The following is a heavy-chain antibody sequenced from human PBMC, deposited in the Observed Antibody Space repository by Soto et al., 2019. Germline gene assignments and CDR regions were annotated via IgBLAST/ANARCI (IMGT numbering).Heavy chain of an antibody. V-gene: IGHV3-66*04. J-gene: IGHJ2*01. D-gene: IGHD6-13*01. Sequence: EVQLVESGGGLVQPGGSLRLSCAASGFTVSSSYMGWVRQAAEKGLEWVSSIYSGGNTYYADSVRGRFTISTDNSKDTLYLQMNSLRVDDTAMYYCARHVGYYWYFDLWGRGTLVTVSS. CDR1: GFTVSSSY. CDR3: ARHVGYYWYFDL. CDR2: IYSGGNT.